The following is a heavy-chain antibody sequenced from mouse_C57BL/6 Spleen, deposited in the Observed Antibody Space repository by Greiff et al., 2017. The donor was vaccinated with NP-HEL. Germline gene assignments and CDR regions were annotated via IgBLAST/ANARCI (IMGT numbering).Heavy chain of an antibody. J-gene: IGHJ4*01. CDR3: ARRYYHGAMDY. CDR1: GYTFTSYW. V-gene: IGHV1-64*01. CDR2: IHPNSGST. Sequence: VQLQQPGAELVKPGASVKLSCKASGYTFTSYWMHWVKQRPGQGLEWIGMIHPNSGSTNYNEKFKSKATLTVDKSSSTAYMQLSSLTSEDSAVYYCARRYYHGAMDYWGQGTSVTVSS. D-gene: IGHD1-1*01.